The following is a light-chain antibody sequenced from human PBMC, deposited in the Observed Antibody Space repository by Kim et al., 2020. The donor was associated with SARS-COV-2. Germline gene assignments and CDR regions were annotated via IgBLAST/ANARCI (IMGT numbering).Light chain of an antibody. CDR1: QSVISTY. J-gene: IGKJ3*01. CDR3: QHFGRSPRFT. CDR2: GAS. V-gene: IGKV3-20*01. Sequence: PGERATLSCRASQSVISTYYASYYQKADQAPRLLIYGASCRTTGILDRFFGSGSGTEFSLPTSRVEHEDLAVDYCQHFGRSPRFTFGPGTKVDIK.